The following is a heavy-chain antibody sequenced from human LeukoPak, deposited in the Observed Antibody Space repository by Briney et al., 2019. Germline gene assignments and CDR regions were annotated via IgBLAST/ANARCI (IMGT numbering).Heavy chain of an antibody. Sequence: PSETLSLTCAVSGYSISSGYYWGWIRQPPGKGLEWIGTIYHSGSTYYNPSLKSRVTISVDTSKNQFSLKLSSVTAADTAVYYCARVVLDHYYDSSGYLGTLDYWGQGTLVTVSS. V-gene: IGHV4-38-2*01. CDR1: GYSISSGYY. D-gene: IGHD3-22*01. CDR2: IYHSGST. CDR3: ARVVLDHYYDSSGYLGTLDY. J-gene: IGHJ4*02.